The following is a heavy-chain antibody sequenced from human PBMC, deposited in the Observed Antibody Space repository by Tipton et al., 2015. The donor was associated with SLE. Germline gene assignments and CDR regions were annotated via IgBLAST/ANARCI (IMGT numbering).Heavy chain of an antibody. V-gene: IGHV4-59*01. CDR3: SRAWDRHWYFDL. D-gene: IGHD1-26*01. CDR1: GGSISNYF. Sequence: TLSLTCTVSGGSISNYFWSWIRQPPGRLLQYIGYISYSGSTNYNPSLRSRVTISVDTSKNQFSLKVNSVTAADTAVYYCSRAWDRHWYFDLWGRGTLVTVSS. CDR2: ISYSGST. J-gene: IGHJ2*01.